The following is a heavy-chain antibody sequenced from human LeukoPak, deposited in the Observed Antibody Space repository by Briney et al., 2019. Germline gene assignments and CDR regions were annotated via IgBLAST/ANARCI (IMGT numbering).Heavy chain of an antibody. Sequence: ASVKVSCKASGYTFTGYYMHWVRQAPGQGLEWMGWINPNSGGTNYAQKFQGRVSMTRDTSISTAYMELSRLRSDDTAVYYCARVVGYSSSWSFRYCYYYGMDVWGQGTTVTVSS. V-gene: IGHV1-2*02. J-gene: IGHJ6*02. CDR1: GYTFTGYY. D-gene: IGHD6-13*01. CDR2: INPNSGGT. CDR3: ARVVGYSSSWSFRYCYYYGMDV.